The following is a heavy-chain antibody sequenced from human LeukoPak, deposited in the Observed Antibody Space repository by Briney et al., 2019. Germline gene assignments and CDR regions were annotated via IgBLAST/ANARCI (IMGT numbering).Heavy chain of an antibody. CDR1: GGSISSSSYY. CDR3: ARHGPYNWNDLRYYYGLDV. V-gene: IGHV4-61*05. J-gene: IGHJ6*02. CDR2: IYYSGST. D-gene: IGHD1-1*01. Sequence: PSETLSLTCTVSGGSISSSSYYWGWIRQPPGKGLEWIGYIYYSGSTNYNPSLKSRVTISVDTSKNQFSLKLSSVTAADTAVYYCARHGPYNWNDLRYYYGLDVWGQGTTVTVSS.